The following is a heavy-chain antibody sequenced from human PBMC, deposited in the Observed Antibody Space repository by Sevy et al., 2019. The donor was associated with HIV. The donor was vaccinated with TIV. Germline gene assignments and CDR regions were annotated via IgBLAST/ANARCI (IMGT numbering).Heavy chain of an antibody. CDR3: ARGFTLRGSYRYYNFDY. Sequence: SETLSLTCAVYGGSFSGYYWSWIRQPPGKGLEWIGEINHSGSTNYNPSLKSRVTISVDTSKNQISLKLSSVTAADTAVYYCARGFTLRGSYRYYNFDYWGQGTLVTVSS. CDR1: GGSFSGYY. J-gene: IGHJ4*02. CDR2: INHSGST. D-gene: IGHD3-16*02. V-gene: IGHV4-34*01.